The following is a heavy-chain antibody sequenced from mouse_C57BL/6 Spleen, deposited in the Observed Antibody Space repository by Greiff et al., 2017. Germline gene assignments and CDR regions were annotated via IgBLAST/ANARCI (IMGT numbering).Heavy chain of an antibody. J-gene: IGHJ1*03. CDR1: GYAFSSSW. Sequence: VQLQQSGPELVKPGASVKISCKASGYAFSSSWMNWVKQRPGKGLEWIGRIYPGDGDTNYNGKFKGKATLTADKSSSTAYMQLSSLTSEASAVYFCAREFITTVVATEYFDVWGTGTTVTVSS. V-gene: IGHV1-82*01. CDR2: IYPGDGDT. D-gene: IGHD1-1*01. CDR3: AREFITTVVATEYFDV.